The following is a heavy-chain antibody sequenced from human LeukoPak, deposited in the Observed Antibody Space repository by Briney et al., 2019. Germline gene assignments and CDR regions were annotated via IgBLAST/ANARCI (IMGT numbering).Heavy chain of an antibody. CDR1: AFTFSTYW. CDR2: INTDGSRT. Sequence: GGSLRLSCAASAFTFSTYWMHWVRQAPGKGLVWVSPINTDGSRTTYADSVRGRFTISRDNAKNTLYLQMNSLRAEDTAVYYCARGATVTSYYYYYMDVWGKGTTVTVSS. V-gene: IGHV3-74*01. CDR3: ARGATVTSYYYYYMDV. D-gene: IGHD4-11*01. J-gene: IGHJ6*03.